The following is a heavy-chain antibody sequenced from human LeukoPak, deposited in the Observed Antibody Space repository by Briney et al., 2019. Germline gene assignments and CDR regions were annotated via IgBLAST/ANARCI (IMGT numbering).Heavy chain of an antibody. CDR2: IYYSGST. Sequence: KTSETLSLTCTVSGGSISSGDYYWSWIRQPPGKGLEWIGYIYYSGSTYYNPSLKSRVTISVDTSKNQFSLKLSSVTAADTAVYYCAREYCSGGSCYWGGVYGMDVWGQGTTVTVSS. D-gene: IGHD2-15*01. CDR3: AREYCSGGSCYWGGVYGMDV. CDR1: GGSISSGDYY. V-gene: IGHV4-30-4*01. J-gene: IGHJ6*02.